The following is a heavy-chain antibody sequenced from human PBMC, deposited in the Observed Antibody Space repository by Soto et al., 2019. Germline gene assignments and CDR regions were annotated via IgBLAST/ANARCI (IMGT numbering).Heavy chain of an antibody. CDR3: ATGPYYYGMDV. V-gene: IGHV3-43*01. CDR1: GFTFDDYT. J-gene: IGHJ6*02. CDR2: ISWDGGST. Sequence: PGGSLRLSCAASGFTFDDYTMHWVRQAPGKGPEWVSLISWDGGSTYYADSVKGRFTISRDNSKNSLYLQMNSLRTEDTALYYCATGPYYYGMDVWGQGTTVTVSS.